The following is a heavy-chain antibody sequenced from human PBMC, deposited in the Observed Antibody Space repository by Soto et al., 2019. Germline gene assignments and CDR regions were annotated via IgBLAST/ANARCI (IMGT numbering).Heavy chain of an antibody. J-gene: IGHJ6*02. CDR2: INPNSGGT. CDR1: GYTFTGYY. D-gene: IGHD6-19*01. V-gene: IGHV1-2*04. CDR3: AVDLDHVSQIAVAGPYYYYVMDV. Sequence: ASVKVSCKASGYTFTGYYMHWVRQAPGQGLEWMGWINPNSGGTNYAQKFQGWVTMTRDTSISTAYMELSRLRSDDTAVYYCAVDLDHVSQIAVAGPYYYYVMDVWGQGTTVSVSS.